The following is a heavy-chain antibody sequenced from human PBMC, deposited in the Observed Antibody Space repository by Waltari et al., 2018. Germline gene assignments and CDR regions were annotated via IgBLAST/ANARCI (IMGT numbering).Heavy chain of an antibody. CDR2: IYFSGSA. CDR3: ARAGGYSSECFDQ. CDR1: GGSISGYY. V-gene: IGHV4-59*01. Sequence: QVQLQESGSGLVKPSETLSLTCTVSGGSISGYYWSWIRHSPGKGLEWIGYIYFSGSANYNPSLKSRVTMSVDTSKSQFSLALNSATAADTAVYYCARAGGYSSECFDQWGQGTLVTVSS. J-gene: IGHJ4*02. D-gene: IGHD6-25*01.